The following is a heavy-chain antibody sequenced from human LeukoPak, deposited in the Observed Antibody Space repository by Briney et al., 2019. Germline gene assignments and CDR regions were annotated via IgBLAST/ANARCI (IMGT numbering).Heavy chain of an antibody. D-gene: IGHD5-12*01. Sequence: GGSLRLSCAASGFTFSSYAMHWVRQTPGKGLEWVAVISHDGSNKNYPDSVKGRFTISRDNSKNTLYLQTNSLRAEDTAVYYCARAINRDSGYAFDYWGPGTLVTVSS. J-gene: IGHJ4*02. CDR3: ARAINRDSGYAFDY. V-gene: IGHV3-30*04. CDR2: ISHDGSNK. CDR1: GFTFSSYA.